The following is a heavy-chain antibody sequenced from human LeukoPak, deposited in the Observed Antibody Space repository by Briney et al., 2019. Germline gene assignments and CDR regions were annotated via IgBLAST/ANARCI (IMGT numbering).Heavy chain of an antibody. Sequence: GGSLRLSCAASGFTFDDYAMRWVRQAPGKGLEWVSGISWNSGSIGYADSVKGRFTISRDNAKNSLYLQMNSLRAEDTALYYCAKGDDSSGYAFDYWGQGTLVTVSS. CDR3: AKGDDSSGYAFDY. J-gene: IGHJ4*02. V-gene: IGHV3-9*01. CDR1: GFTFDDYA. D-gene: IGHD3-22*01. CDR2: ISWNSGSI.